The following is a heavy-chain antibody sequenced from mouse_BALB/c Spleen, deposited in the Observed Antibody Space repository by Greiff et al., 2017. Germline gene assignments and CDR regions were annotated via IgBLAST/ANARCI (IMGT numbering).Heavy chain of an antibody. J-gene: IGHJ4*01. Sequence: EVQRVESGPGLVKPSQSLSLTCSVTGYSITSGYYWNWIRQFPGNKLEWMGYISYDGSNNYNPSLKNRISITRDTSKNQFFLKLNSVTTEDTATYYCAYDYDVRYAMDYWGQGTSVTVSS. D-gene: IGHD2-4*01. CDR1: GYSITSGYY. CDR2: ISYDGSN. CDR3: AYDYDVRYAMDY. V-gene: IGHV3-6*02.